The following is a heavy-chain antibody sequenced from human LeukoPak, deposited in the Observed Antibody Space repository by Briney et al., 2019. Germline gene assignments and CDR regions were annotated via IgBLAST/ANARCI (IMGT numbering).Heavy chain of an antibody. CDR1: GYDFTTNY. Sequence: ASVKVSCKASGYDFTTNYIHRVRQAPGQGLEWMGTINPSVGSTTYGQRFQGRVTMTRDTSTTTVYMDLSSLTSEDTAIYYCAKGYCTGASCYVLDSWGQGTLVTVSS. J-gene: IGHJ4*02. V-gene: IGHV1-46*01. CDR3: AKGYCTGASCYVLDS. D-gene: IGHD2-15*01. CDR2: INPSVGST.